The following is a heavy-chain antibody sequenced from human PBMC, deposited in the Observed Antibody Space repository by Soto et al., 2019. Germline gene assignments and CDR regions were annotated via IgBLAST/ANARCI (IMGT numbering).Heavy chain of an antibody. Sequence: ASVNVSFKASGYTFTSYDMHWVRQAPGQGLELMGIINPSGGSTSYAQKFQGRVTMTRDTSTSTVYMELSSLRSEDTAVYYCARVTWSSSPMKIDYWGQGTLDTVSS. J-gene: IGHJ4*02. CDR2: INPSGGST. CDR3: ARVTWSSSPMKIDY. V-gene: IGHV1-46*01. D-gene: IGHD6-13*01. CDR1: GYTFTSYD.